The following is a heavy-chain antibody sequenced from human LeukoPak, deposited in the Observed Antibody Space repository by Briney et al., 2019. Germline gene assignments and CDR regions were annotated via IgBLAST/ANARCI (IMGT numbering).Heavy chain of an antibody. V-gene: IGHV3-9*01. CDR2: ISWNSGSI. J-gene: IGHJ6*03. D-gene: IGHD3-10*01. Sequence: GGSLRLSCAASGFTFDDYAIHWVRQAPGKGLEWVSGISWNSGSIGYADSVKGRFTISRDNAKNSLYLQMNSLRAEDTAVYYCARRRGGDYMDVWGKGTTVTVSS. CDR1: GFTFDDYA. CDR3: ARRRGGDYMDV.